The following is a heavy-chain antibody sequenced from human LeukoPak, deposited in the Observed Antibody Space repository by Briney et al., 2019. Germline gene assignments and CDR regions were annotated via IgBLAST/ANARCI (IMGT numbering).Heavy chain of an antibody. D-gene: IGHD6-13*01. V-gene: IGHV3-30*02. CDR3: AKDSDSSWYIGGYMDV. J-gene: IGHJ6*03. Sequence: PGGSLRLSCAASGFTFSSYGMHWVRQAPGKGLEWVAFIRYDGSNKYYADSVKGRFTISRDNSKNTLYLQMNSLRAEDTAVYYCAKDSDSSWYIGGYMDVWGKGTTVTVSS. CDR2: IRYDGSNK. CDR1: GFTFSSYG.